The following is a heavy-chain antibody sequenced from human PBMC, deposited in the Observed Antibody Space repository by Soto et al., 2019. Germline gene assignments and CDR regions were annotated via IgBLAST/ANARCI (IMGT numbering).Heavy chain of an antibody. J-gene: IGHJ4*02. Sequence: EVQLVESGGGLVQPGGSLRLSCAASGFTVSSNYMSWVRQAPGKGLEWVSVIYSGGSTYYADSVKGRFTTSRDNSKYTLYLQMNSLRAEDTAVYYCARDSYDSSGYYYYGYWGQGTLVTVSS. CDR1: GFTVSSNY. D-gene: IGHD3-22*01. V-gene: IGHV3-66*01. CDR3: ARDSYDSSGYYYYGY. CDR2: IYSGGST.